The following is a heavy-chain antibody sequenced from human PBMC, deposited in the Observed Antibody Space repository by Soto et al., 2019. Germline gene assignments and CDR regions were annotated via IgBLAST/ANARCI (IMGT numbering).Heavy chain of an antibody. J-gene: IGHJ5*02. CDR1: GGSISSSSYY. Sequence: SETLSLTCTVSGGSISSSSYYWGWIRQPPGKGLEWIGSIYYSGSTYYNPSLKSRVTISVDTSKNQFSLKLSSVTAADTAVYYCASPKIAFYGGFDPWGQGTLVTVSS. CDR2: IYYSGST. V-gene: IGHV4-39*01. CDR3: ASPKIAFYGGFDP. D-gene: IGHD3-3*02.